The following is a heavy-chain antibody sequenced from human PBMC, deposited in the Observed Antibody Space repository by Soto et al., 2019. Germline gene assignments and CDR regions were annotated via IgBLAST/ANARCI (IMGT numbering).Heavy chain of an antibody. CDR3: ASAIVVVPAAMVFGDY. V-gene: IGHV3-30-3*01. Sequence: PGGSLRLSCAASGFTFSSYAMHWVRQAPGKGLEWVAVISYDGSNKYYADSVKGRFTISRDNSKNTLYLQMNSLRAEDTAVYYCASAIVVVPAAMVFGDYWGQGTLVTVSS. CDR1: GFTFSSYA. J-gene: IGHJ4*02. CDR2: ISYDGSNK. D-gene: IGHD2-2*01.